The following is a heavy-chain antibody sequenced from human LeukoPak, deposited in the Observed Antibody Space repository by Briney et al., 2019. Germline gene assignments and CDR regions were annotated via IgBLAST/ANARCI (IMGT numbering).Heavy chain of an antibody. J-gene: IGHJ4*02. CDR2: IYHSGST. Sequence: SETLSLTCAVYGGSFSGYYWSWIRQPPGKGLEWIGYIYHSGSTYYNPSLKSRVTISVDRSKNQFSLKLSSVTAADTAVYYCARTRDCSSTSCHDYWGQGTLVTVSS. CDR3: ARTRDCSSTSCHDY. D-gene: IGHD2-2*01. V-gene: IGHV4-34*01. CDR1: GGSFSGYY.